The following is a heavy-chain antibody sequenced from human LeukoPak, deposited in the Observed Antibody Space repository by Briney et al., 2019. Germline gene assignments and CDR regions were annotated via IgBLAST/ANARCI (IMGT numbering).Heavy chain of an antibody. V-gene: IGHV3-9*01. CDR2: ISWNSGSI. J-gene: IGHJ4*02. D-gene: IGHD3-22*01. CDR1: GFTFDDYA. CDR3: AKPYSSGYFDY. Sequence: GRSLRLSCAASGFTFDDYAMHWVRQAPGKGLEWVSGISWNSGSIGYADSVKGRFTISRDNAKNTLYLQMNSLRAEDTAVYYCAKPYSSGYFDYWGQGTLVTVSS.